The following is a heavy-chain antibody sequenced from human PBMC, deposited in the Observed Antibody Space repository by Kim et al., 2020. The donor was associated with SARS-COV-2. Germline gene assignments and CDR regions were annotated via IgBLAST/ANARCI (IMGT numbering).Heavy chain of an antibody. V-gene: IGHV3-23*01. D-gene: IGHD6-6*01. CDR2: ISGSGGST. CDR3: AKAIAARTYYYYGMDV. J-gene: IGHJ6*02. Sequence: GGSLRLSCAASGFTFSSYAMTWVRQAPGKGLEWVSAISGSGGSTYYADSVKGRFTISRDNSKNTLYLQMNSLRAEDTAVYYCAKAIAARTYYYYGMDVWGQGTTVTVSS. CDR1: GFTFSSYA.